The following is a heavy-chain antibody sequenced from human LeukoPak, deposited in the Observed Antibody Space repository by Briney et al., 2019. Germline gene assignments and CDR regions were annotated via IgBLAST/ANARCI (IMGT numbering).Heavy chain of an antibody. CDR3: ARQGSTKYQLLGEFDY. CDR1: GGSISSSSYY. D-gene: IGHD2-2*01. Sequence: SETLSLTCTVSGGSISSSSYYWGWIRQPPGKGLEWIGSIYYSGSTYYNPSLKSRVTISVDTSKNQFSLKLSSVTAADTAVYYCARQGSTKYQLLGEFDYWGQGTLVTVSS. V-gene: IGHV4-39*01. J-gene: IGHJ4*02. CDR2: IYYSGST.